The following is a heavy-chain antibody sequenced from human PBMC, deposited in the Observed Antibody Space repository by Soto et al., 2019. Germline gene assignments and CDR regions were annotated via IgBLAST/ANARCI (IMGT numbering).Heavy chain of an antibody. CDR1: GFTFSSYA. CDR3: ARDYRGWGPTYYYYGMDV. CDR2: ISYDGSNK. J-gene: IGHJ6*02. V-gene: IGHV3-30-3*01. Sequence: PGGSLRLSCAASGFTFSSYAMHWVRQAPGKGLEWVAVISYDGSNKYYADSVKGRFTISRDNSKNTLYLQMNSLRAEDTAVYYCARDYRGWGPTYYYYGMDVWGQGTTVTV. D-gene: IGHD3-16*02.